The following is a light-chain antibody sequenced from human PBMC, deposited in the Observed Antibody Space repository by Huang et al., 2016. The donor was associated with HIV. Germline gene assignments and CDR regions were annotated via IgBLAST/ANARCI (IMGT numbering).Light chain of an antibody. CDR1: QSVNTY. Sequence: EVVLTQSPATLALSPGERATLSCKASQSVNTYLAWYQQKPGQAPMLLIYDASNRATGIPVRFSGRGSGTDFTLTISSLFTEDFAVYYCQQRSNWPLTFGGGTKVEIK. CDR2: DAS. J-gene: IGKJ4*01. CDR3: QQRSNWPLT. V-gene: IGKV3-11*01.